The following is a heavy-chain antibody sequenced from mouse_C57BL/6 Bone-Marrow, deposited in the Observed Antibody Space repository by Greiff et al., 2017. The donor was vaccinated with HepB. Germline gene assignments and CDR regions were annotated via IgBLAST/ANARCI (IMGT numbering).Heavy chain of an antibody. V-gene: IGHV1-66*01. Sequence: VKLQESGPELVKPGASVKISCKASGYSFTSYYIHWVKQRPGQGLEWIGWIYPGSGNTKYNEKFKGKATLTADTSSSTAYMQLSSLTSEDSAVYYCARAFGTTYGYFDVWGTGTTVTVSS. J-gene: IGHJ1*03. CDR2: IYPGSGNT. CDR3: ARAFGTTYGYFDV. D-gene: IGHD1-1*01. CDR1: GYSFTSYY.